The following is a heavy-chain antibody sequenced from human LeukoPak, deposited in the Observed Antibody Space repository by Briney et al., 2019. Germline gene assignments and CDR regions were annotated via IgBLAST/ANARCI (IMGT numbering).Heavy chain of an antibody. J-gene: IGHJ4*02. V-gene: IGHV3-23*01. CDR1: GFTFSSYA. CDR3: ARRGSPITMIVVVTRLYYFDY. CDR2: ISGSGGST. D-gene: IGHD3-22*01. Sequence: GGSLRLSCAASGFTFSSYAMSWVRQAPGRGLEWVSAISGSGGSTYYADSVKGRFTISRDNSKNTLYLQMNRLRAEDTAVYYCARRGSPITMIVVVTRLYYFDYWGQGTLVTVSS.